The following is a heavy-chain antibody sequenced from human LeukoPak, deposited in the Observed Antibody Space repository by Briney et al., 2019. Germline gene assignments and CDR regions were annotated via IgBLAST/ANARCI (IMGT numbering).Heavy chain of an antibody. D-gene: IGHD2-15*01. CDR3: AKREDIATVPATSWFDP. V-gene: IGHV4-39*01. CDR1: GGSINTSSYY. CDR2: MYYAGTL. J-gene: IGHJ5*02. Sequence: SGTLSLTCTVSGGSINTSSYYWGWIRQAPGKGREWIGSMYYAGTLYYNPSLKRRVTISVDTSKNQFSLKLGSVTAADTGGYYCAKREDIATVPATSWFDPWGPGTLVTVSS.